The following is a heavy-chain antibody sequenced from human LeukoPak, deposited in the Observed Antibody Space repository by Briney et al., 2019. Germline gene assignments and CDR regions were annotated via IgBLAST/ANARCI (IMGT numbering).Heavy chain of an antibody. CDR2: ISGGST. Sequence: GGSLRLSCAASGFTVSSNEMSWVRQAPGKGLEWVSSISGGSTYYADSRKGRFTISRDNSKNTLHLQMNSLRAEDTAVYYCAAHYYDSSGYWSSFDYWGQGTLVTVSS. CDR1: GFTVSSNE. CDR3: AAHYYDSSGYWSSFDY. J-gene: IGHJ4*02. V-gene: IGHV3-38-3*01. D-gene: IGHD3-22*01.